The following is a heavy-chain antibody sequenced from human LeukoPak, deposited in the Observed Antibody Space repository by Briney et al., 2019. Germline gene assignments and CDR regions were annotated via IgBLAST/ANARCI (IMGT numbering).Heavy chain of an antibody. Sequence: ASVKVSCKVSGYTLTELSMHWVRQAPGKGLEWMGGFDPEDGETIYAQKFQGRVTMTEDTSTDTAYMELSSLRSEDTAVYYCAPIPLYYGSGSYNVDYWGLGTLVTVSS. CDR1: GYTLTELS. CDR2: FDPEDGET. CDR3: APIPLYYGSGSYNVDY. V-gene: IGHV1-24*01. D-gene: IGHD3-10*01. J-gene: IGHJ4*02.